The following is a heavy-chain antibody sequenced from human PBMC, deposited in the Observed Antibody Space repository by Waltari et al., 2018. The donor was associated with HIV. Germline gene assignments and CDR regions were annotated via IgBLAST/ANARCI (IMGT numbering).Heavy chain of an antibody. V-gene: IGHV3-7*01. Sequence: EVQLVESGGGLVQPGGSLRLSCAASEFNFNNYWMTWVRQAPGKGLEWVDNIKQDESEKYYVDSVKGRFNIYRDNAKNSLFLQMSSLRAEDTAVYYCAREVLYDSSGYYFDYWGQGTLVTVSS. CDR2: IKQDESEK. CDR3: AREVLYDSSGYYFDY. J-gene: IGHJ4*02. CDR1: EFNFNNYW. D-gene: IGHD3-22*01.